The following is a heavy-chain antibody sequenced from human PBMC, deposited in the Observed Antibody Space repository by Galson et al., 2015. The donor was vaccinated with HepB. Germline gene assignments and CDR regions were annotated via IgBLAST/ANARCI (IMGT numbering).Heavy chain of an antibody. CDR3: AREPTADTT. CDR1: GFTFSNYY. V-gene: IGHV3-11*05. CDR2: ISSTGSFK. Sequence: SLRLSCAASGFTFSNYYMNWIRQAPGRGLEWVAYISSTGSFKKYGDSVKGRFTVSRDNAEKSVYLQMNSLRVEDTAVYYCAREPTADTTWGQGTLVTVSS. D-gene: IGHD5-18*01. J-gene: IGHJ4*02.